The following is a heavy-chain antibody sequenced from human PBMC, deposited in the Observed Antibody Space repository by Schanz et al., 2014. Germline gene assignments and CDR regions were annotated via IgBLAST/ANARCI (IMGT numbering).Heavy chain of an antibody. CDR2: INAANGNT. V-gene: IGHV1-3*01. CDR1: GYSFISHA. J-gene: IGHJ4*02. Sequence: QVQLVQSGAEVKKPGASVKVSCKASGYSFISHAIHWVRQAPGQRLEWMGWINAANGNTRYSQKFQGRVTMTADTSTNTAYMELSSLTSEDTAVHYCARGRGFYDYWGQGTLVTVSS. D-gene: IGHD3-10*01. CDR3: ARGRGFYDY.